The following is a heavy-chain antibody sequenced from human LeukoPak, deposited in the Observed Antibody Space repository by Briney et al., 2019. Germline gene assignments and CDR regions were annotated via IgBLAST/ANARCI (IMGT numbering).Heavy chain of an antibody. D-gene: IGHD6-19*01. Sequence: GGSLRLSCAASGFTFSSYWMSWVRQAPGKGLEWVANINKDGGEKYYADSVKGRFTISRDSSKNTLYLQTNSLRAEDTAVYYCARDQHGYGSGWYGRYYYYYYGMDVWGQGTTVTVSS. CDR3: ARDQHGYGSGWYGRYYYYYYGMDV. V-gene: IGHV3-7*01. CDR1: GFTFSSYW. J-gene: IGHJ6*02. CDR2: INKDGGEK.